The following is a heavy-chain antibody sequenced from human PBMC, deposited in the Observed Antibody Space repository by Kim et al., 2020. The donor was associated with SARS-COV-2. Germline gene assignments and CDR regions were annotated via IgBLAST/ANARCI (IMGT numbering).Heavy chain of an antibody. Sequence: GGSLRLSCAASAFALSSFAAHWVRQAPGKGLEWLALISYDGGNKYYADSVKGRFTIFRDNSKNTVYLQMNNLRGEDTAVYYCASGSIAVAGPIDDWGRGTLITVSS. CDR2: ISYDGGNK. V-gene: IGHV3-30*04. D-gene: IGHD6-19*01. CDR3: ASGSIAVAGPIDD. CDR1: AFALSSFA. J-gene: IGHJ4*02.